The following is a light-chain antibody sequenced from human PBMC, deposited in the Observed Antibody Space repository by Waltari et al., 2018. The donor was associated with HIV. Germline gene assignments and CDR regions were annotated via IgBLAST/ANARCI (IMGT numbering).Light chain of an antibody. CDR2: GVT. V-gene: IGLV2-14*01. CDR1: ISDIGLYDF. J-gene: IGLJ3*02. CDR3: SSLTLTHTVA. Sequence: QSALTQPASVSGSPGQSITISCTGTISDIGLYDFVSWYRQYPGKAPQLIIFGVTSRPTGVTSRFSGSKSGNTASLTISGLQAEDEADYYCSSLTLTHTVAFGGGTKVTVL.